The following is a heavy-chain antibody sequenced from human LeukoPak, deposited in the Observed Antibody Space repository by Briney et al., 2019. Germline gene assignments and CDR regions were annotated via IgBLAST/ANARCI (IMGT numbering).Heavy chain of an antibody. D-gene: IGHD6-6*01. V-gene: IGHV3-23*01. Sequence: GGSLRLSCAASGFTFSSYAMRWVRQAPGKGLEWVSGISGSGGGTYYADSVKGRFTISRDNAKNTLYLEMNSLRPEDTAVYYCAKDPRYSTASTGFAPGGQGPLTTVSS. CDR2: ISGSGGGT. CDR1: GFTFSSYA. J-gene: IGHJ5*02. CDR3: AKDPRYSTASTGFAP.